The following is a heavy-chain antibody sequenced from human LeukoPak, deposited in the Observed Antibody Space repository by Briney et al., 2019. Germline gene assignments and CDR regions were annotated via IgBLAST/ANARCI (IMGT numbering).Heavy chain of an antibody. Sequence: GGSLRLSCAASGFTFSSYGMHWVRQAPGKGLEWVAFIRYDGSNKYYADSVKGRFTISRDNSKNTLYLQMNSLRAEDTAVYYCASLFQLLSDDAFDIWGQGTMVTVSS. V-gene: IGHV3-30*02. CDR3: ASLFQLLSDDAFDI. CDR1: GFTFSSYG. CDR2: IRYDGSNK. D-gene: IGHD2-2*01. J-gene: IGHJ3*02.